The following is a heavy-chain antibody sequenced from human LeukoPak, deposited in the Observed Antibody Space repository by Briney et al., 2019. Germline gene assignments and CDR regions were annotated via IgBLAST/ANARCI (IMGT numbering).Heavy chain of an antibody. J-gene: IGHJ4*02. D-gene: IGHD3-10*01. CDR1: GGSISSYY. Sequence: SETLSLTCTVSGGSISSYYWSWIRQPAGKGLEWIGRIYTSGSTNYNPSLKSRVTMSVDTSKNQFSLKLSSVTAADTAVYYCARDHYYYGSGSPRPFDYWGQGTLDTVSS. CDR3: ARDHYYYGSGSPRPFDY. CDR2: IYTSGST. V-gene: IGHV4-4*07.